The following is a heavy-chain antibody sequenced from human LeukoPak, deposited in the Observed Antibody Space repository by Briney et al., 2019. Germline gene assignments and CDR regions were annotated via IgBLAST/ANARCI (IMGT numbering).Heavy chain of an antibody. D-gene: IGHD2/OR15-2a*01. CDR1: GVTVSSNY. V-gene: IGHV3-53*01. CDR3: ARENRITSEGDRLNFDQ. Sequence: GGSLRLSCAASGVTVSSNYINWVRQAPGKGLEWVSVTYRGGTTYYADSVKGRFIISRDNSKNTLYLQMNSLRAEDTAVYYCARENRITSEGDRLNFDQWGQGTLVTVSS. CDR2: TYRGGTT. J-gene: IGHJ4*02.